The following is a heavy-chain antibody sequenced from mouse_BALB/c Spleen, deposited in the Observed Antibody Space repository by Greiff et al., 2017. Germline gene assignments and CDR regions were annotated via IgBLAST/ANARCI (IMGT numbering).Heavy chain of an antibody. D-gene: IGHD1-2*01. V-gene: IGHV1S81*02. J-gene: IGHJ3*01. CDR3: TRDYSYAWFAY. CDR2: INPSNGGT. Sequence: VQLQQSGAELVKPGASVKLSCKASGYTFTSYYMYWVKQRPGQGLEWIGGINPSNGGTNFNEKFKSKATLTVDKSSSTAYMQLSSLTSEDSAVYYCTRDYSYAWFAYWGQGTLVTVSA. CDR1: GYTFTSYY.